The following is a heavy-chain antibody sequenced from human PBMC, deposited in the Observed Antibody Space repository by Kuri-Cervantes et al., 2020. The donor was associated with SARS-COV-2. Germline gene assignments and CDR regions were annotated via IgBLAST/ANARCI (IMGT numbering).Heavy chain of an antibody. CDR2: IYYSGST. J-gene: IGHJ4*02. D-gene: IGHD1-20*01. Sequence: ESLKISCTVSGGSISSSSYYWGWIRQPPGKGLEWIGSIYYSGSTYYNPSLKSRVTISVDTSKSQFSLKLSSVTAADTAVYYCAREYNWNEFDYWGQGTLVTVSS. V-gene: IGHV4-39*01. CDR1: GGSISSSSYY. CDR3: AREYNWNEFDY.